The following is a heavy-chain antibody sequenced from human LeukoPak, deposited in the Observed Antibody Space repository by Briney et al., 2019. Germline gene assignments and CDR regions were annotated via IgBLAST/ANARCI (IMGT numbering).Heavy chain of an antibody. CDR2: INNSGST. V-gene: IGHV4-34*01. CDR1: GGSFSGYY. D-gene: IGHD1-26*01. Sequence: SETLSLTCAVYGGSFSGYYWRWIRQPLGKGLEWIGEINNSGSTNYNPSLKRRVTISVDTSKNQFSLKLSSVTAADTAVYYCARGRYSGSYGIWGQGTLVTVSS. CDR3: ARGRYSGSYGI. J-gene: IGHJ4*02.